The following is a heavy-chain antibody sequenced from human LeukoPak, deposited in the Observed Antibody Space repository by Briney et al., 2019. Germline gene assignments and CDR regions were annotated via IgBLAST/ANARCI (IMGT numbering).Heavy chain of an antibody. V-gene: IGHV3-30*18. J-gene: IGHJ4*02. CDR3: AKEVVPRPYYYDSSGTPDY. CDR2: ISYDGSNK. D-gene: IGHD3-22*01. Sequence: GGSLRLSCVASGFTFSSYGMHWVRQAPGKGLEWVAVISYDGSNKYYADSVKGRFTISRDNSKNTLYLQMNSLRAEDTAVYYCAKEVVPRPYYYDSSGTPDYWGQGTLVTVSS. CDR1: GFTFSSYG.